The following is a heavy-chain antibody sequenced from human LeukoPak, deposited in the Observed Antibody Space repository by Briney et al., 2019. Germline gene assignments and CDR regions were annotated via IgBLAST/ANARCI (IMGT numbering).Heavy chain of an antibody. CDR3: ARVIVLVEGASDHFDY. V-gene: IGHV3-7*01. CDR1: GFTFSSYW. J-gene: IGHJ4*02. Sequence: PGGSLRLSCAASGFTFSSYWMTWVRQAPGKGLEWVANIKYDGSAKYYGDSVKGRFTISRDNTKNSLYLQMNSLRAEDTAVYYCARVIVLVEGASDHFDYWRQGTPATVHS. D-gene: IGHD2-8*01. CDR2: IKYDGSAK.